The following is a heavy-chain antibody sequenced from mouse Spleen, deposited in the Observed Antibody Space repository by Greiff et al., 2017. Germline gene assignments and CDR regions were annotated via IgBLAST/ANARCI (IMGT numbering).Heavy chain of an antibody. V-gene: IGHV3-1*01. D-gene: IGHD2-4*01. CDR2: ISYSGST. CDR3: ARGRGYDYGFAY. J-gene: IGHJ3*01. Sequence: EVQLVESGPGMVKPSQSLSLTCTVTGYSITSGYDWHWIRHFPGNKLEWMGYISYSGSTNYNPSLKSRISITHDTSKNHFFLKLNSVTTEDTATYYCARGRGYDYGFAYWGQGTLVTVSA. CDR1: GYSITSGYD.